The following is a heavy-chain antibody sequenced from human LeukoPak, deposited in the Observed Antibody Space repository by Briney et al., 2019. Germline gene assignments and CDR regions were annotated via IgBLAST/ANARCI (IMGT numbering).Heavy chain of an antibody. CDR2: IYYSGST. Sequence: SETLSLTCTVSGGSISSYYWSWIRQPPGKGLEWIGYIYYSGSTNYNPSLKSRVTISVDTSKNQFSLKLSSVTAADTAVYYCARHLFGYCSSTSCPFDYWGQGTLVTVSS. V-gene: IGHV4-59*08. CDR1: GGSISSYY. D-gene: IGHD2-2*01. J-gene: IGHJ4*02. CDR3: ARHLFGYCSSTSCPFDY.